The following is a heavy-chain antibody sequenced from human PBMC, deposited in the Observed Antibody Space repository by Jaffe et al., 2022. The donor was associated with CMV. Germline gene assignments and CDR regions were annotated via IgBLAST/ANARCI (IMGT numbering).Heavy chain of an antibody. CDR1: GYTFTSYG. V-gene: IGHV1-18*01. CDR3: ARDSRSYYDSSGYLYYFDY. CDR2: ISAYNGNT. J-gene: IGHJ4*02. D-gene: IGHD3-22*01. Sequence: QVQLVQSGAEVKKPGASVKVSCKASGYTFTSYGISWVRQAPGQGLEWMGWISAYNGNTNYAQKLQGRVTMTTDTSTSTAYMELRSLRSDDTAVYYCARDSRSYYDSSGYLYYFDYWGQGTLVTVSS.